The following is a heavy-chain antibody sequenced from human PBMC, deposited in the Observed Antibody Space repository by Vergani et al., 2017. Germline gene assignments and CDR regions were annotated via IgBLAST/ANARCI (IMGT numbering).Heavy chain of an antibody. CDR3: ARHSPTITIFGVVAKGYYYYGMDV. D-gene: IGHD3-3*01. J-gene: IGHJ6*02. CDR2: IYPGDSDT. CDR1: GYSFTSYW. Sequence: EVQLVQSGAEVKKPGESLKISCKGSGYSFTSYWIGWVRQMPGKGLEWRGIIYPGDSDTRYSPSFQGQVTVSADKSISTDYLQWSSLKASDTAMYYCARHSPTITIFGVVAKGYYYYGMDVWGQGTTVTVSS. V-gene: IGHV5-51*01.